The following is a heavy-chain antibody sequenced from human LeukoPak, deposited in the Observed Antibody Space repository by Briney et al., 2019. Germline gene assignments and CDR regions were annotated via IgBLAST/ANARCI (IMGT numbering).Heavy chain of an antibody. J-gene: IGHJ4*02. D-gene: IGHD4-11*01. Sequence: AGGSPRLSCAASGFTFSSYWMHWVRQAPGKGLVWVSRINSDGISTTYADSVKGRFTISRDNAKNTLYLQMNSLRAEDTAVYYCARGSDSNYPGYWGQGTLVTVSS. CDR1: GFTFSSYW. V-gene: IGHV3-74*01. CDR3: ARGSDSNYPGY. CDR2: INSDGIST.